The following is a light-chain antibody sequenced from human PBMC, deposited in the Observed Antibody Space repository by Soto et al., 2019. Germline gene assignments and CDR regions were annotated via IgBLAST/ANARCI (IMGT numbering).Light chain of an antibody. J-gene: IGKJ5*01. CDR1: QSVSSY. CDR2: DAS. CDR3: QQRSDWPIT. V-gene: IGKV3-11*01. Sequence: EIVLTQSPATLSLSPGERATLSCRASQSVSSYLAWYQQKPGQAPRLLIYDASNRATGIPVRFSGSGSGTDFTLTISGLEPEDFAVYYCQQRSDWPITFGQGTRLEIK.